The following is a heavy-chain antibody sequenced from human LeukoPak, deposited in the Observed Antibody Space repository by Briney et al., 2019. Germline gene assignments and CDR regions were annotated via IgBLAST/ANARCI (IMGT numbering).Heavy chain of an antibody. D-gene: IGHD3-9*01. CDR2: ITSSSVTT. J-gene: IGHJ6*02. CDR3: ARDLDILTGYYSIHYFYGMDV. V-gene: IGHV3-48*04. Sequence: GGSLRLSYAASGIDINNHIMNWVRQAPGKGLEWVSYITSSSVTTYYADSVKGRFTISRDNAKNSLYLQMNSLRAEDTAVYYCARDLDILTGYYSIHYFYGMDVWGQGTTVIVSS. CDR1: GIDINNHI.